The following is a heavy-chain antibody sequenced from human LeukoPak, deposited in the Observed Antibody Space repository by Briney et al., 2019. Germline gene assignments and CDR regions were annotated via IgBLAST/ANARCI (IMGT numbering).Heavy chain of an antibody. V-gene: IGHV2-5*02. CDR1: GFSLSTSGVG. CDR2: IYWDDDE. J-gene: IGHJ4*02. D-gene: IGHD6-19*01. CDR3: AHVPDGYSSGWYVRY. Sequence: SGPTLVNPTQTLTLTCTFSGFSLSTSGVGVGWIRQPPGKALEWLALIYWDDDERYSPSLKSRLTITKDTSKNQVVLTMTNMDPVDTATYYCAHVPDGYSSGWYVRYWGQGTLVTVSS.